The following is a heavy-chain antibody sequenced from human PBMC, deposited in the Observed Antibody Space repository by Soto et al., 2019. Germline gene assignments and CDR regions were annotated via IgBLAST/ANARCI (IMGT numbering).Heavy chain of an antibody. J-gene: IGHJ3*02. CDR2: IKQDGSEK. CDR3: ARGALTMDI. D-gene: IGHD3-10*01. Sequence: EVQLVESGGGLVQPGGSLRLSCAASGFTLTTYWMTWVRQAPGKGLEWVANIKQDGSEKYYVDSVKGRFTISRDNAKNSLYLQMNSLRAEDTAVYYCARGALTMDIWGQGTMVTVSS. CDR1: GFTLTTYW. V-gene: IGHV3-7*04.